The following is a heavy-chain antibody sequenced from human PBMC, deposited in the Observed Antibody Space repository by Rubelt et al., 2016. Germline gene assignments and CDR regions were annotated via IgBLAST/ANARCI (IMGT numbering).Heavy chain of an antibody. Sequence: SLRLSCAASGFTFSNAWMSWVRQAPGKGLEWVGRIKSKTDGGTTDYAAPVKGRFTISRDDSKNTLYLQMNSLKTEDTAVYYCTTDRYHYDSSGFPWFDPWGQGTLVTVSS. J-gene: IGHJ5*02. CDR3: TTDRYHYDSSGFPWFDP. D-gene: IGHD3-22*01. CDR1: GFTFSNAW. CDR2: IKSKTDGGTT. V-gene: IGHV3-15*01.